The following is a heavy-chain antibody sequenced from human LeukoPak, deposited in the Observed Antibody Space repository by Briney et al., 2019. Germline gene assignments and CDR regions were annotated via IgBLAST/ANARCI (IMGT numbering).Heavy chain of an antibody. D-gene: IGHD5-12*01. Sequence: GGSLRLSCAASGFTFTTFWMGWVRQAPGRGLEGVANIKQDGSEKYYVDSVKGRFTISRDNAKNSLYLQMNSLRAEDTALYYCARGYSGYAYWGQGTLVTVSS. V-gene: IGHV3-7*03. CDR2: IKQDGSEK. CDR3: ARGYSGYAY. CDR1: GFTFTTFW. J-gene: IGHJ4*02.